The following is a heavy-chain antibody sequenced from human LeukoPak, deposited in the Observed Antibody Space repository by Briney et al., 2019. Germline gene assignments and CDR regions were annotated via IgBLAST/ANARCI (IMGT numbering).Heavy chain of an antibody. Sequence: GGSLRLSCAASGFTFSDYYMSWIRQAPGKGLEWVSYISSSGSTIYYADSVKGRFTISRDNAKNSLYLQMNSLKAEDTAVYYCAIYPTHIRYIVATMWGQGTLVTVSS. CDR2: ISSSGSTI. D-gene: IGHD5-12*01. CDR1: GFTFSDYY. CDR3: AIYPTHIRYIVATM. J-gene: IGHJ4*02. V-gene: IGHV3-11*01.